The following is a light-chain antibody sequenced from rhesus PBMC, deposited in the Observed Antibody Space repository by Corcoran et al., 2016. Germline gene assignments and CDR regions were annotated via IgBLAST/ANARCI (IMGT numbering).Light chain of an antibody. J-gene: IGKJ1*01. CDR1: QDISNY. Sequence: DIQMTQSPSSLSAYVGDRVTITCRASQDISNYLAWYQQTPGETPKMLTFAAFGLQSGIPSRFSGSGSGTDFTLSFSSLRSEHFATCYCQHCYSIPPAFGRGTKVEIK. CDR3: QHCYSIPPA. V-gene: IGKV1-25*02. CDR2: AAF.